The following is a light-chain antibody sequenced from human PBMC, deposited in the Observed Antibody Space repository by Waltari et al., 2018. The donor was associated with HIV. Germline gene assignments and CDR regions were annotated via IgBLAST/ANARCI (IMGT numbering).Light chain of an antibody. CDR2: DSS. CDR1: QSIGSY. V-gene: IGKV3-11*01. J-gene: IGKJ4*01. CDR3: HQRSNWPLT. Sequence: EMVLTQSPATLSLSPGTRATLSCTASQSIGSYLAWYQQKPGQAPRLLIYDSSNRASGIPARFSGSGSGTDFTLTISSLEPEDFAVYYCHQRSNWPLTFGGGTKVEI.